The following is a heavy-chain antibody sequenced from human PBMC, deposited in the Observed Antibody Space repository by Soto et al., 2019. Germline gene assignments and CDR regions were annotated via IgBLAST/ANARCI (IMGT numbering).Heavy chain of an antibody. V-gene: IGHV3-74*01. J-gene: IGHJ2*01. CDR3: ARGGRLNGYFDL. CDR1: GFTFSSYW. CDR2: INSDGSST. Sequence: EVQLVESGGGLVQPGGSLRLSCAASGFTFSSYWMHWVRQAPGKGLVWVSRINSDGSSTSYADSVKGRFTISRDNAKNTRYLQMNSLRAEDTAVYYCARGGRLNGYFDLWGLGTLVTVSS. D-gene: IGHD1-26*01.